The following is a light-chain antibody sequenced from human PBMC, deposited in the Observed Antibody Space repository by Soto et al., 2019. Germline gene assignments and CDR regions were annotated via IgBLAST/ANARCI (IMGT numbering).Light chain of an antibody. CDR1: QSVTSY. CDR3: QQRSNWPPIT. CDR2: DVS. V-gene: IGKV3-11*01. J-gene: IGKJ5*01. Sequence: EIVLTQSPGTLSLSPGERATLSCRASQSVTSYLAWYQQKPGQAPRLLIYDVSNRASGIPARFSGSGSETDFTLTIDNLEPEDFAIYYCQQRSNWPPITFGQGTRLEI.